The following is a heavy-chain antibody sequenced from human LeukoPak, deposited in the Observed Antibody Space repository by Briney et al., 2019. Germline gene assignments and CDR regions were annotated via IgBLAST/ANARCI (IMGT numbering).Heavy chain of an antibody. D-gene: IGHD3-22*01. J-gene: IGHJ4*02. CDR3: AKAARGSGYYLWELDY. CDR1: GFTFSSYA. CDR2: ISGSGGST. Sequence: GGSLRLSCAASGFTFSSYAMSWVRQAPGKGLEWVSAISGSGGSTYYADSVKGRFTISRDNSKNTLYLQMNSLRAEDTAVYYCAKAARGSGYYLWELDYWGQGTLVTVSS. V-gene: IGHV3-23*01.